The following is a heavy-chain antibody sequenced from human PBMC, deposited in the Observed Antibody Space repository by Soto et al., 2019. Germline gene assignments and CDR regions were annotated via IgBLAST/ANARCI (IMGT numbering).Heavy chain of an antibody. CDR3: TSHLAELSFPRAFDI. CDR1: GFTVSGSA. Sequence: EVQLVESGGGLVQPGGSLKLSCAASGFTVSGSAVHWVRQASGKGLEWVGSIRSTTNSYATAYAASVKGRLTISRDDSKITAYLQMNSLKTEATAVYYRTSHLAELSFPRAFDIWGQGTMVTVSS. D-gene: IGHD3-16*02. V-gene: IGHV3-73*01. J-gene: IGHJ3*02. CDR2: IRSTTNSYAT.